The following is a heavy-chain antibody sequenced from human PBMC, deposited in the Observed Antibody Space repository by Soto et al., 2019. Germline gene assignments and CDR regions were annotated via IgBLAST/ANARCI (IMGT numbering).Heavy chain of an antibody. V-gene: IGHV4-39*01. Sequence: PSETLSLTCTVSGGSISAGSYYWGWIRQSPGKGLEWIAIIYYPGNTYYNPSLKSRASISVHTSKNQFSLELSSVTAADTAVYYCARHNRHSTSWYSFDYWGQGTLVTVSS. CDR3: ARHNRHSTSWYSFDY. D-gene: IGHD6-13*01. CDR1: GGSISAGSYY. CDR2: IYYPGNT. J-gene: IGHJ4*02.